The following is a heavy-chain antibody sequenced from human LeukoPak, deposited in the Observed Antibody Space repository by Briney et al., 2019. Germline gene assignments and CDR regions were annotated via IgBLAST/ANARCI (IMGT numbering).Heavy chain of an antibody. V-gene: IGHV1-69*01. D-gene: IGHD3-22*01. CDR2: IIPIFDTA. CDR3: AKRDYYDSSGYGY. Sequence: ASVKVSCKASGGTFSSYAISWVRQAPGQGLEGMGGIIPIFDTANYAQKFKGRVTITADESTRTAYMELSSMRSEDTAVYYCAKRDYYDSSGYGYWGQGTLVTVSS. J-gene: IGHJ4*02. CDR1: GGTFSSYA.